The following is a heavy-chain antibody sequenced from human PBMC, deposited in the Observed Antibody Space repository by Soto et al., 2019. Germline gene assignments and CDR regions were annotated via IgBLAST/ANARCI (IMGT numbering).Heavy chain of an antibody. CDR2: ISSSSSYI. D-gene: IGHD3-3*01. CDR3: ARSGVLRFLEWLLTHWFDP. Sequence: EVQLVESGGGLVKPGGSLRLSCAASGFTFSSYSMNWVRQAPGKGLEWVSSISSSSSYIYYADSVKGRFTISRDNAKNSLSLQMNSLRAEETAVYYCARSGVLRFLEWLLTHWFDPWCQGTLVTVSS. J-gene: IGHJ5*02. CDR1: GFTFSSYS. V-gene: IGHV3-21*01.